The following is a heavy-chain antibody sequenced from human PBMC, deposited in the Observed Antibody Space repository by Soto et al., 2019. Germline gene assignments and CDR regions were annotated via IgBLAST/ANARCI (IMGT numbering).Heavy chain of an antibody. J-gene: IGHJ6*02. D-gene: IGHD2-2*01. CDR1: GFTFSSYG. CDR3: AKDLRGWPSSKYYYYGMDV. Sequence: GGSLRLSCAASGFTFSSYGMHWVRQAPGKGLEWVAVISYDGSNKYYADSVKGRFTISRDNSKNTLYLQMNSLRAEDTAVYYSAKDLRGWPSSKYYYYGMDVWGQGTTVTVSS. CDR2: ISYDGSNK. V-gene: IGHV3-30*18.